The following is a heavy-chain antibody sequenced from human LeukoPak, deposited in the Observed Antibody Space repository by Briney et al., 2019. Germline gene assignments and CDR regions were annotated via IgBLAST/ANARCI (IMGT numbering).Heavy chain of an antibody. D-gene: IGHD3-22*01. CDR2: ISWNSGSI. J-gene: IGHJ4*02. CDR3: AKDISYYDSSGYYRH. Sequence: GRSLRLSCAASGFTFDDYAMHWVRQAPGKGLEWVSGISWNSGSIGYADSVKGRFTISRDNAKNSLYLQMNSLRAEDTALYYCAKDISYYDSSGYYRHWGQGTLVTVSS. CDR1: GFTFDDYA. V-gene: IGHV3-9*01.